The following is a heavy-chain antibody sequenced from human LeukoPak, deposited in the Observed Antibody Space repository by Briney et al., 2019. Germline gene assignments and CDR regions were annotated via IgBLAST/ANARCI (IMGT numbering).Heavy chain of an antibody. Sequence: GASVKVSCKASGGTFSSYAISRVRQAPGQGLEWMGRIIPILGIANYAQKFQGRVTITADKSTSTAYMELSSLRSEDTAVYYCARVYYYGSGSYRDYYYGMDVWGQGTTVTVSS. CDR3: ARVYYYGSGSYRDYYYGMDV. D-gene: IGHD3-10*01. J-gene: IGHJ6*02. CDR2: IIPILGIA. V-gene: IGHV1-69*04. CDR1: GGTFSSYA.